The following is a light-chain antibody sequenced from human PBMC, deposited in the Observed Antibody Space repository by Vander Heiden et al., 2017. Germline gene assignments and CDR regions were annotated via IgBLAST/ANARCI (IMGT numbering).Light chain of an antibody. J-gene: IGKJ2*01. Sequence: LTQSPGTLSVSPGERATLSCRASQSVSSSYLAWYQQKPGQAPRLLIYGASSRATGIPDRFSGSGSGTDFTLTISRLEPEDFVVYYCQQYGSSPYTFGQGTKLEIK. V-gene: IGKV3-20*01. CDR3: QQYGSSPYT. CDR1: QSVSSSY. CDR2: GAS.